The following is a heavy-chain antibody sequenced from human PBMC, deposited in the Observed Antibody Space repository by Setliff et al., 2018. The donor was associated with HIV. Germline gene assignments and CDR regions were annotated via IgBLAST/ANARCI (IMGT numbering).Heavy chain of an antibody. J-gene: IGHJ6*03. CDR3: ARGILFFYYMDI. V-gene: IGHV4-59*08. D-gene: IGHD2-21*01. CDR2: VPSSGSA. Sequence: PSETLSLTCTVSGASMSSYFWSWVRQTPGKGLEWIGYVPSSGSATYNPSLKSRVAMSVDTSKNQFSLSLASPTAADTAVYYCARGILFFYYMDIWGRGTTVTVSS. CDR1: GASMSSYF.